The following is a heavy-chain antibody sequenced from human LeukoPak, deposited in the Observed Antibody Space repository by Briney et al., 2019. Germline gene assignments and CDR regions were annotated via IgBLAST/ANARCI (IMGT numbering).Heavy chain of an antibody. D-gene: IGHD5-18*01. CDR1: GFTFSSYA. V-gene: IGHV3-23*01. Sequence: PGGSLRLSCAASGFTFSSYAMSWVRQAPGKGLEWVSVIRSSGGSTFYAGSVKGRFTISRDNSKNTLYLQMNSLRAEDTALYYCAKEGNSYGDTTNEYFQHWGQGTLVTVSS. CDR2: IRSSGGST. CDR3: AKEGNSYGDTTNEYFQH. J-gene: IGHJ1*01.